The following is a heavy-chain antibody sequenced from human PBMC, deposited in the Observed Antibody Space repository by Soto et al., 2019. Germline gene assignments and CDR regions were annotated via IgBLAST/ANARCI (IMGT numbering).Heavy chain of an antibody. V-gene: IGHV1-2*02. CDR2: INPEFGDT. J-gene: IGHJ6*02. Sequence: QVQLVQSGAEVKEPGDSVRVSCEASGYTFTAYYIHWVRQAPGQGLEWMGWINPEFGDTTYAKDFQGRVSMTRDMSISTVYMELSRLTSDDTAIYYCARNMDYYYGPGSGNGHGFWGQGTTVTVFS. CDR1: GYTFTAYY. CDR3: ARNMDYYYGPGSGNGHGF. D-gene: IGHD3-10*01.